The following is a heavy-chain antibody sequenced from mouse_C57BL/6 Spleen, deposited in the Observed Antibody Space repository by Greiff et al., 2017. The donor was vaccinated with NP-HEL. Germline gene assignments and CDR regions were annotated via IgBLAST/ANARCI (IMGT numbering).Heavy chain of an antibody. Sequence: EVKLVESEGGLVQPGSSMKLSCTASGFTFSDYYMAWVRQVPEKGLEWVANINYDGSSTYYLDSLKSRFIISRDNAKNILYLQMSSLKSEDTATYYCARGGLLNWYFDVWGTGTTVTVSS. V-gene: IGHV5-16*01. CDR1: GFTFSDYY. CDR3: ARGGLLNWYFDV. J-gene: IGHJ1*03. D-gene: IGHD2-3*01. CDR2: INYDGSST.